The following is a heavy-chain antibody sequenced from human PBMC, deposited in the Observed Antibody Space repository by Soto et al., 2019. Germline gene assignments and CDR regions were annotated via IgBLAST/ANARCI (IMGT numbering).Heavy chain of an antibody. CDR3: ARKVSGSTGRPDLWYFDL. CDR2: ISGGGDAT. Sequence: EVQLLDSGGGLVQPGGSLRLSCAASGFTFSGYALTWVRQAPGKGLEWVSAISGGGDATFYADSVKGRFTISRDNSTTTLYLQMNPLRAEDTAVYYCARKVSGSTGRPDLWYFDLWGRGTLVTVSS. J-gene: IGHJ2*01. D-gene: IGHD3-10*01. CDR1: GFTFSGYA. V-gene: IGHV3-23*01.